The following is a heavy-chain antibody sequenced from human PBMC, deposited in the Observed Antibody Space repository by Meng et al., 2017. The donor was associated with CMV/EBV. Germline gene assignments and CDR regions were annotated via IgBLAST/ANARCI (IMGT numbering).Heavy chain of an antibody. J-gene: IGHJ4*02. D-gene: IGHD2-2*01. CDR1: GYTFTGYY. CDR3: ARDAHQLLLYNDY. V-gene: IGHV1-2*02. Sequence: ASVKVSCKASGYTFTGYYMHWVRQAPGQGLEWMGWINPNSGGTNYAQKFQGRVTMTRDTSISTAYMGLSRLRSDDTAVYYCARDAHQLLLYNDYWGQGTLVTVSS. CDR2: INPNSGGT.